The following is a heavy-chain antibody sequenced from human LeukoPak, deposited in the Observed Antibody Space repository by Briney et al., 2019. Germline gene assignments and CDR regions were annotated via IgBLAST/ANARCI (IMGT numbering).Heavy chain of an antibody. D-gene: IGHD2-15*01. V-gene: IGHV4-34*01. CDR3: ARRAHCSGGSCYYYYYYMDV. Sequence: PSETLSLTCAVYGGSFSGYYWSWIRQPPGKGLEWIGEINHSGSTNYNPSLKSRVTISVDTSKNQFSLKLSSVTAADTAVYYCARRAHCSGGSCYYYYYYMDVWGKGTTVTVSS. CDR2: INHSGST. J-gene: IGHJ6*03. CDR1: GGSFSGYY.